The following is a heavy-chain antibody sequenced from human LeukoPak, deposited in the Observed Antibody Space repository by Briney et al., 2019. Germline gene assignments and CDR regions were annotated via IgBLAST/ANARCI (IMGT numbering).Heavy chain of an antibody. D-gene: IGHD3-22*01. Sequence: GASVKVSCKASGYTFTSYYMHWVRQAPGQGLEWMGIINPSGGSTSYAQKFQGRVTMTRDTSTSTVYMELSSLRSEDTAVYYCARVPDYYDSGGYYYFLAFDIWGQGTMVTVSS. J-gene: IGHJ3*02. V-gene: IGHV1-46*01. CDR1: GYTFTSYY. CDR3: ARVPDYYDSGGYYYFLAFDI. CDR2: INPSGGST.